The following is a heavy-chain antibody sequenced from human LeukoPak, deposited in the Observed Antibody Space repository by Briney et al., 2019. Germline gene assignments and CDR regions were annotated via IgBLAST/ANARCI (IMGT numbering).Heavy chain of an antibody. CDR3: ARGIGRIAAAGQNWFDP. D-gene: IGHD6-13*01. V-gene: IGHV4-31*03. J-gene: IGHJ5*02. Sequence: SETLSLTCTVSGGSISSGGYYWSWIRQHPGKGLEWIGYIYYSGSTYYNPSLKSRVTISVDTPKNQFSLKLSSVTAADTAVYYCARGIGRIAAAGQNWFDPWGQGTLVTVSS. CDR2: IYYSGST. CDR1: GGSISSGGYY.